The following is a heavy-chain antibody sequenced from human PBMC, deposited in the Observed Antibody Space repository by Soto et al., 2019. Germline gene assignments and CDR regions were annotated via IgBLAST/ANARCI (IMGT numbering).Heavy chain of an antibody. Sequence: EVQVLESGGGLVQPGGSLRLSCEGSGFTVSSHAMTWIRQAPGKGPEWVSTITADGGTYYADSVKGRFAMSRDTSESTRYLQMNSLGAEDTAAYYCAPHVSCSGGSCQYDAFAIRGQGTMVIVSS. CDR1: GFTVSSHA. J-gene: IGHJ3*02. V-gene: IGHV3-23*01. D-gene: IGHD2-15*01. CDR3: APHVSCSGGSCQYDAFAI. CDR2: ITADGGT.